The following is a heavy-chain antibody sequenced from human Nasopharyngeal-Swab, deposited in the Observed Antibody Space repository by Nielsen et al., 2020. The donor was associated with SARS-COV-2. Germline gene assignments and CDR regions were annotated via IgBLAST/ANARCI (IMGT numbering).Heavy chain of an antibody. CDR2: ISYDGSNK. J-gene: IGHJ6*02. D-gene: IGHD3-10*01. CDR3: AKDSGTWFGELLSGCMGV. CDR1: GFTFSSYG. Sequence: GESLKISCAASGFTFSSYGMHWVRQAPGKGLEWVAVISYDGSNKYYADSVKGRFTISRDNSKNTLYLQMNSLRAEDTAVYYCAKDSGTWFGELLSGCMGVWGQGTTVTVSS. V-gene: IGHV3-30*18.